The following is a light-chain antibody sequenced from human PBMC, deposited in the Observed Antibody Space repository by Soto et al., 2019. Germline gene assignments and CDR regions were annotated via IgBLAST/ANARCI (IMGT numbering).Light chain of an antibody. V-gene: IGLV2-11*01. Sequence: QSALAQPRSVSGSPGQSVTISCTGTSSDVGFYNYVSWYQQHPDKAPKLIIYDVTKRPSGVPDRFSASRSGSTASLTISGLQAEDEADYYCSSYGGFNNVLFGGGTKLTVL. CDR2: DVT. CDR3: SSYGGFNNVL. J-gene: IGLJ2*01. CDR1: SSDVGFYNY.